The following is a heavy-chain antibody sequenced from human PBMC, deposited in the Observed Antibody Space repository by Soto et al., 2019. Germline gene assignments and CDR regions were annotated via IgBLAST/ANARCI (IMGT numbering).Heavy chain of an antibody. Sequence: QVQLVESGGGVVQPGRSLRLSCAASGFTFSSYGMHWVRQAPGKGLEWVAVIWYDGSNKYYADSVKGRFTISRDNSKNSLYLQMNSRRAEDTAVYYCARDLFEVITGTVYYYYMDVWGKGTTVTVSS. CDR2: IWYDGSNK. V-gene: IGHV3-33*01. CDR1: GFTFSSYG. D-gene: IGHD1-20*01. J-gene: IGHJ6*03. CDR3: ARDLFEVITGTVYYYYMDV.